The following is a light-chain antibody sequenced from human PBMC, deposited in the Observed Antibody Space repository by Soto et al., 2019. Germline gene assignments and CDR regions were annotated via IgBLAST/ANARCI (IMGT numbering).Light chain of an antibody. CDR2: EGS. CDR3: CAYAGSRV. Sequence: QSALTQPASVSGSPGQSITISCTGTSSDVGSYNLVSWYQQHPGKAPKLMIYEGSKRTSGVSNRFSGSKSGNTASLTISGLQAEDEADYYCCAYAGSRVFGGGTKLTVL. J-gene: IGLJ3*02. V-gene: IGLV2-23*01. CDR1: SSDVGSYNL.